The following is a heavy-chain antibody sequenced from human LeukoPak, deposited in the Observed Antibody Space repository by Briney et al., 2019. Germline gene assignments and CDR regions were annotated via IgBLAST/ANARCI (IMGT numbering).Heavy chain of an antibody. CDR1: GYTFTSYA. V-gene: IGHV1-3*01. J-gene: IGHJ3*02. CDR2: INAGNGNT. D-gene: IGHD1-1*01. Sequence: ASVKVSCKASGYTFTSYAMHWVRQAPGQRLEWMGWINAGNGNTKYSQKFQGRVTITRDISASTAYMELSSLRSEDTAVYYCARFERERAFDIWGQGTMVTVSS. CDR3: ARFERERAFDI.